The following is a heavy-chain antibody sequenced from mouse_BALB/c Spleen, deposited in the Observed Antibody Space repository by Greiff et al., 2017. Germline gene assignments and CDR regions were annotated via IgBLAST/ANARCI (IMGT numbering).Heavy chain of an antibody. CDR1: GFTFSSFG. CDR2: ISSGSSTI. CDR3: ARGITTAHFDY. J-gene: IGHJ2*01. D-gene: IGHD1-2*01. V-gene: IGHV5-17*02. Sequence: EVQLVESGGGLVQPGGSRKLSCAASGFTFSSFGMHWVRQAPEKGLEWVAYISSGSSTIYYADTVKGRFTISRDNPKNTLFLQMTSLRSEDTAMYYCARGITTAHFDYWGQGTTLTVSS.